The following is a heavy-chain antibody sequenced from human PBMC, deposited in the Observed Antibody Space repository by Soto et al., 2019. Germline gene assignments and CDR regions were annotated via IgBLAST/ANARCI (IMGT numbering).Heavy chain of an antibody. V-gene: IGHV4-59*01. CDR1: GASISGYY. D-gene: IGHD6-13*01. CDR2: VYYSTST. J-gene: IGHJ4*02. CDR3: ARGGASSIWLDY. Sequence: SETLSLTCIVSGASISGYYWSWLRQPRAQGLAWIGYVYYSTSTSYNPSLKSRVTISVDTSKNQFSLSMTSVTAADTAVYYCARGGASSIWLDYWGQGILVTVSS.